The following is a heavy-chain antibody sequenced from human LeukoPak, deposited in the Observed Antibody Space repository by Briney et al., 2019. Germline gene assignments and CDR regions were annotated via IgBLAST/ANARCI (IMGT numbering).Heavy chain of an antibody. V-gene: IGHV4-38-2*02. CDR1: GYSISSGYY. D-gene: IGHD2-21*01. CDR2: IYHSGST. CDR3: ARNPAIALNWFDP. J-gene: IGHJ5*02. Sequence: PSETLSLTCTVSGYSISSGYYWGWIRQPPGKGLEWIGSIYHSGSTYYNPSLKSRVTISVDTSKNQFSLKLSSVTAADTAVYYCARNPAIALNWFDPWGQGTLVTVSS.